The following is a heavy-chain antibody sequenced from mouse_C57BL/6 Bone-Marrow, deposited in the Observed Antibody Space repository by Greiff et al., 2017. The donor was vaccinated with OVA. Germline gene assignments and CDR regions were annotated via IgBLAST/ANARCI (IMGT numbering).Heavy chain of an antibody. CDR2: ISSGSSTI. CDR3: ASSITTVVATPAY. CDR1: GFTFSDYG. J-gene: IGHJ2*01. Sequence: DVMLVESGGGLVKPGGSLKLSCAASGFTFSDYGMHWVRQAPEKGLEWVAYISSGSSTIYYADTVKGRFTISRDNAKNTLFLQMTSLRSEDTAMYYCASSITTVVATPAYWGQGTTLTVSS. V-gene: IGHV5-17*01. D-gene: IGHD1-1*01.